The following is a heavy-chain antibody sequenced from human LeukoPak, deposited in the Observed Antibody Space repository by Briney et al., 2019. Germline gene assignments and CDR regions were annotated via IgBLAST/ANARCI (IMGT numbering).Heavy chain of an antibody. J-gene: IGHJ4*02. CDR1: GFTFSSYG. CDR3: AKGGTSTVKYYFDY. Sequence: PGGSLRLSCAASGFTFSSYGMSWVRQAPGKGLEWVSAISGSGGSTYYADSVKGRFTISGDNSKNTLYLQMNSLRAEDTAVYYCAKGGTSTVKYYFDYWGQGTLVTVSS. D-gene: IGHD4-17*01. V-gene: IGHV3-23*01. CDR2: ISGSGGST.